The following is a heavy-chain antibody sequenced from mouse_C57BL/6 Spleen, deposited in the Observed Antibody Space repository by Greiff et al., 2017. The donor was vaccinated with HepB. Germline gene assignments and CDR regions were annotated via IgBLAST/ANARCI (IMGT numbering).Heavy chain of an antibody. CDR3: ASYYYGSSYGPWYFDV. D-gene: IGHD1-1*01. CDR1: GYSITSGYY. V-gene: IGHV3-6*01. J-gene: IGHJ1*03. CDR2: ISYDGSN. Sequence: DVKLQESGPGLVKPSQSLSLTCSVTGYSITSGYYWNWIRQFPGNKLEWMGYISYDGSNNYNPSLKNRISITRDTSKNQFFLKLNSVTTEDTATYYCASYYYGSSYGPWYFDVWGTGTTVTVSS.